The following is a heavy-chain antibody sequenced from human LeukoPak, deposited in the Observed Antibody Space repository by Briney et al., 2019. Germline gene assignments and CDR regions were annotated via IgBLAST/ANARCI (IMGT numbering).Heavy chain of an antibody. J-gene: IGHJ4*02. Sequence: KSGGSLRLSCAASGFTFSNAWMSWVRQAPGKGLEWVGRIKSKTDGGTTDYAAPVKGRFTISRDGSKNTLYLQMNSLKTEDTAVYYCTTGTFTLLWFGESNDYWGQGTLVTVSS. CDR1: GFTFSNAW. D-gene: IGHD3-10*01. CDR2: IKSKTDGGTT. V-gene: IGHV3-15*01. CDR3: TTGTFTLLWFGESNDY.